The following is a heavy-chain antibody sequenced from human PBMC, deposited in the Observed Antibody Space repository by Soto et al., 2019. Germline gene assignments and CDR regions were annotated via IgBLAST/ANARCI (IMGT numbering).Heavy chain of an antibody. CDR1: GFTFSTYG. Sequence: QVQLVESGGGVVQPGRSLRLSCAASGFTFSTYGMHWVRKAPGKGLEWVAVITYDGSNKYYADSVKGRFTISSDNSKNTLYLKMSSLRAEDTAVYYCAKGFSYSGIDYWGQGTLVTVSS. V-gene: IGHV3-30*18. CDR2: ITYDGSNK. CDR3: AKGFSYSGIDY. D-gene: IGHD5-18*01. J-gene: IGHJ4*02.